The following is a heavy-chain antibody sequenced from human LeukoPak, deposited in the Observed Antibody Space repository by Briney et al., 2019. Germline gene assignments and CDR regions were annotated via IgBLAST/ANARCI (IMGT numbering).Heavy chain of an antibody. CDR3: ATEVPAATYYYYYGMDV. V-gene: IGHV1-18*01. CDR2: ISAYNGNT. Sequence: ASVKVSCKASGYTFTTYGISWVRQAPGQGLQWMGWISAYNGNTNYAQKLQDRVTMTTDTSTSTAYMELRSLRSDDTAVYYCATEVPAATYYYYYGMDVWGQGTTVTVSS. D-gene: IGHD2-2*01. J-gene: IGHJ6*02. CDR1: GYTFTTYG.